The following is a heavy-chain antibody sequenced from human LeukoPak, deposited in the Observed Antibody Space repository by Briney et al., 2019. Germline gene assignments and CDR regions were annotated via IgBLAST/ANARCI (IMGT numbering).Heavy chain of an antibody. J-gene: IGHJ3*02. CDR3: ARQGAWELLDAFDI. Sequence: PSETLSLTCAVSGYSISSGYYWGWIRQPPGKGLEWIGSIYHSGSTYYNPSLKSRVTISVDTSKNQLSLKLSSVTAADTAVYYCARQGAWELLDAFDIWGQGTMVTVSS. D-gene: IGHD1-26*01. CDR1: GYSISSGYY. CDR2: IYHSGST. V-gene: IGHV4-38-2*01.